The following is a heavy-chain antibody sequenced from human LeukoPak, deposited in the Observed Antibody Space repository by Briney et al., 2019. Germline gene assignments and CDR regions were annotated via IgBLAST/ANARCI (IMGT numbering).Heavy chain of an antibody. CDR1: GYSFTSYW. CDR2: IYPGDSDT. Sequence: GESLKISFKGSGYSFTSYWIGWVRQMPGKGLEWMGSIYPGDSDTRYSPSFQGQVTISADKSISTAYLQWSSLKASDTAMYYCARRMGLYCGGDCYEYYFDYWGQGTLVTVSS. D-gene: IGHD2-21*02. V-gene: IGHV5-51*01. CDR3: ARRMGLYCGGDCYEYYFDY. J-gene: IGHJ4*02.